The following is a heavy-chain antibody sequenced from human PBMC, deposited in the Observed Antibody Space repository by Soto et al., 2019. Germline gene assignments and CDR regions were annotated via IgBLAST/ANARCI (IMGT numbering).Heavy chain of an antibody. Sequence: GKSLKMSCKAAGYSFSDYWIGWVRRMPGKGLEWISITYPGHSGRRYNPPFQGQVSISANKPVNTPYPQCGSLKASDTPMYYCARQTTGWFGMDVWGQGTTVTVSS. V-gene: IGHV5-51*01. D-gene: IGHD6-19*01. J-gene: IGHJ6*02. CDR2: TYPGHSGR. CDR1: GYSFSDYW. CDR3: ARQTTGWFGMDV.